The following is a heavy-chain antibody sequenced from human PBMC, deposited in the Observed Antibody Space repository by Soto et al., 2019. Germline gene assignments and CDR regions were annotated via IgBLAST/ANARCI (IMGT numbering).Heavy chain of an antibody. D-gene: IGHD3-22*01. V-gene: IGHV3-30*18. Sequence: GGSLRLSCAASGFTFSSYGMHWVRQAPGKGLEWVAVISYDGSNKYYADSVKGRFTISRDNSKNTLYLQMNSLRAEDTAVYYCAKVASYYYDSSGYTDAFDIWGQGTMVPVSS. J-gene: IGHJ3*02. CDR1: GFTFSSYG. CDR3: AKVASYYYDSSGYTDAFDI. CDR2: ISYDGSNK.